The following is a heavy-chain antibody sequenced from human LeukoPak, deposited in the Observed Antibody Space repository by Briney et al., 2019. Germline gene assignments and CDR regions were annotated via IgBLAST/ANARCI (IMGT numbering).Heavy chain of an antibody. Sequence: SETLYLICTVSGGSISRYYWSWIRQHPGKGLEWIGYLYYSGSTNYNPSLKSRVTISVDTSKNQFSLKLSSVTAADTAVYYCARARDNWKDVYYYYMDVWGKGTTVTVSS. J-gene: IGHJ6*03. CDR3: ARARDNWKDVYYYYMDV. CDR2: LYYSGST. V-gene: IGHV4-59*01. CDR1: GGSISRYY. D-gene: IGHD1-1*01.